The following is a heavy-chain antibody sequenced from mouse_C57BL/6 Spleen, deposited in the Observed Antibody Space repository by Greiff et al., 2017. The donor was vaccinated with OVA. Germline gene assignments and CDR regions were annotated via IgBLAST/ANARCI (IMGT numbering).Heavy chain of an antibody. J-gene: IGHJ3*01. D-gene: IGHD4-1*01. CDR1: GFTFSVYY. V-gene: IGHV5-12*01. CDR2: ISNGGGST. CDR3: ARRELGFAY. Sequence: EGKEEEAGGGGGGRGGAGERGGWAGGFTFSVYYMYWVLQRPEKRLEWVAYISNGGGSTYYPDTVKGRFTISRDNAKNTLYLQMSRLKSEDTAMYYCARRELGFAYWGQGALVTVSA.